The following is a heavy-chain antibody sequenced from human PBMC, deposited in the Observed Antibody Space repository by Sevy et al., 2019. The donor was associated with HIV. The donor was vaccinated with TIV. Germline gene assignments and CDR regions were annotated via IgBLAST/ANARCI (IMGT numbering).Heavy chain of an antibody. CDR2: IKQDGSEI. Sequence: GESLKISCAASGFTFSSNWMSWVRQAPGKGLEWVANIKQDGSEIYYVDSVKGRFTISRDNAKNSLYLQMSSLRAEDTAVYYWARERGISFIVGATTGAFDIWGQGTMVTVSS. CDR1: GFTFSSNW. V-gene: IGHV3-7*01. D-gene: IGHD1-26*01. J-gene: IGHJ3*02. CDR3: ARERGISFIVGATTGAFDI.